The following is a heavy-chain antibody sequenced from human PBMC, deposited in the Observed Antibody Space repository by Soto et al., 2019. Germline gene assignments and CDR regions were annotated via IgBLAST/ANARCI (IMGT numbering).Heavy chain of an antibody. CDR2: IRSKADSYAT. CDR3: TRLVEWGPGDNFEY. D-gene: IGHD1-26*01. CDR1: GFTFSGSN. J-gene: IGHJ4*02. V-gene: IGHV3-73*02. Sequence: EVQLVESGGGLVQPGGSLKLSCAASGFTFSGSNVHWVRQASGKGLEWVGRIRSKADSYATAYAVSVTGRCTISRDDSKNTAYLQMNSLRTEDTAVYYCTRLVEWGPGDNFEYWGQGTLVTVSS.